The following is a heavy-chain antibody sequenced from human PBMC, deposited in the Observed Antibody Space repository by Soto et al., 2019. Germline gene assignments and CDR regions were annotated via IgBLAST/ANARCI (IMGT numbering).Heavy chain of an antibody. CDR1: FGSFSNNY. CDR2: ISPSGTT. J-gene: IGHJ4*02. D-gene: IGHD3-10*01. Sequence: ETLSLTCPGYFGSFSNNYCTWFRQPPGKGLEWIGEISPSGTTKYIPSLKSRGTISVDTSRKQFFLKVTSVSAADTAVYYCATSLWFGTQPEIWGPGTLVTVS. V-gene: IGHV4-34*10. CDR3: ATSLWFGTQPEI.